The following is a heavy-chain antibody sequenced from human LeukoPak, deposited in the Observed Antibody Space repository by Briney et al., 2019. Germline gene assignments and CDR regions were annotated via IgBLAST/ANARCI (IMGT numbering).Heavy chain of an antibody. CDR3: ARDASSSWVTPDY. J-gene: IGHJ4*02. V-gene: IGHV3-11*01. CDR2: ISSGGNTI. Sequence: GGSLRLSCAASGFTLSDHYMSWIRQAPGKGLEWLSYISSGGNTIFYADSVKGRFTISRDNAKNSLYLRMNSLRAEDTAVYYCARDASSSWVTPDYWGQGTLVTVSS. D-gene: IGHD6-13*01. CDR1: GFTLSDHY.